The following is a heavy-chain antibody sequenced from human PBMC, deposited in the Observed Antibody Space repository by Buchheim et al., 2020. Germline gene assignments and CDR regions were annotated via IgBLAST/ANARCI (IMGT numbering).Heavy chain of an antibody. J-gene: IGHJ4*02. CDR2: ISYDGSNK. CDR1: GFTFSSYG. D-gene: IGHD6-19*01. CDR3: AKEPGYSSGWILGY. V-gene: IGHV3-30*18. Sequence: QVQLVESGGGVVQPGRSLRLSCAASGFTFSSYGMHWVRQAPGKGLEWVAVISYDGSNKYYADSVKGRFTISRDNSKNTLYLQMNSLRAEDTAVYYCAKEPGYSSGWILGYWGQGTL.